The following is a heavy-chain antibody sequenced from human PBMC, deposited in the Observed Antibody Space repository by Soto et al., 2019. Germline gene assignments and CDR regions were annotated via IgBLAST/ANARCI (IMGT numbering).Heavy chain of an antibody. Sequence: QLQLQESGSGLVKPSQTLSLTCAVSGGSISSGGYSWSWIRQPPGKGLEWIGYIYHSGSTYYNPSLKSRGTISVDRSKNQFSLKLSSVTAADTAVYYCARFSSVTAPSMYFDYWGQGTLVTVSS. CDR2: IYHSGST. CDR3: ARFSSVTAPSMYFDY. V-gene: IGHV4-30-2*01. J-gene: IGHJ4*02. CDR1: GGSISSGGYS.